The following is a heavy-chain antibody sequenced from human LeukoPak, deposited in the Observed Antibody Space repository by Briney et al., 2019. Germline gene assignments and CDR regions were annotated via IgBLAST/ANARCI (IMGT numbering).Heavy chain of an antibody. V-gene: IGHV3-74*01. Sequence: GGSLRLSCAASGFTFSSYWMHWVRQAPGKGLVWVSRINSDGSSTNYADSVKGRFTISRDNAKNTLYLQMNSLRAEDTAVYYCARSPPPYYYYYGMDVWGQETTVTVSS. J-gene: IGHJ6*02. CDR3: ARSPPPYYYYYGMDV. CDR1: GFTFSSYW. CDR2: INSDGSST.